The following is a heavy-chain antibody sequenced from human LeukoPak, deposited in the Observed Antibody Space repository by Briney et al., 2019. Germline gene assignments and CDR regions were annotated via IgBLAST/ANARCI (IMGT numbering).Heavy chain of an antibody. CDR3: ARLSYYDSSGQPNYFDY. D-gene: IGHD3-22*01. CDR1: GGSISSYY. Sequence: SETLSLTCTVSGGSISSYYWSWIRQPPGKGLEWIGYIYYSGSTNYNPSLKSRVTISVDTSKNQFSLKLSSVTAADTAVYYCARLSYYDSSGQPNYFDYWGQGTLVTVSS. CDR2: IYYSGST. V-gene: IGHV4-59*01. J-gene: IGHJ4*02.